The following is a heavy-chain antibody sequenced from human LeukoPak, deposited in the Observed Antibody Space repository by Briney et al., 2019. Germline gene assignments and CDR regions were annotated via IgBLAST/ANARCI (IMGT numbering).Heavy chain of an antibody. J-gene: IGHJ6*03. CDR1: GFTVSSNY. Sequence: GGSLRLSCAASGFTVSSNYMRWVRQAPGKGLEWVSVIYSGGSTYYADSVKGRFTISRDNSKNTLYLQMNSLRAEDTAVYYCARTLAYYDILTTYYYYYMDVWGKRTTVTVSS. D-gene: IGHD3-9*01. V-gene: IGHV3-53*01. CDR3: ARTLAYYDILTTYYYYYMDV. CDR2: IYSGGST.